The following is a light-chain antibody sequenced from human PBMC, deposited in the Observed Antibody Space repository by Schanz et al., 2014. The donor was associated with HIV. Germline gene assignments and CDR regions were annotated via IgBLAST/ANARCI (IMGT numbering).Light chain of an antibody. Sequence: QSALTQPASVSGSPGQSITISCIGTSSDVGGYNYVSWYQQHPGKAPKLMIYDVSNRPSGVPDRFSGSKSGNTASLTVSGHQAEDEDDYYCSSYAGSNNLVFGGGTKLTVL. CDR3: SSYAGSNNLV. J-gene: IGLJ2*01. CDR2: DVS. V-gene: IGLV2-8*01. CDR1: SSDVGGYNY.